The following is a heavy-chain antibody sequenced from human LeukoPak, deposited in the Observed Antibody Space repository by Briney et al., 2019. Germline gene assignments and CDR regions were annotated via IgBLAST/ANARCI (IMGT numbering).Heavy chain of an antibody. CDR3: ASGYSGYETDYYGMDV. D-gene: IGHD5-12*01. J-gene: IGHJ6*02. CDR2: IIPILGIA. V-gene: IGHV1-69*04. CDR1: GGTFSSYA. Sequence: ASVKVSCKASGGTFSSYAISWVRQAPGQGPEWMGRIIPILGIANYAQKFQGRVTITADKSTSTAYMELSSLRSEDTAVYYCASGYSGYETDYYGMDVWGQGTTVTVSS.